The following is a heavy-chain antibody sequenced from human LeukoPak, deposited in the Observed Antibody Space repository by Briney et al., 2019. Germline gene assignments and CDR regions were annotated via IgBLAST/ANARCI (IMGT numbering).Heavy chain of an antibody. CDR1: GGTFSSYA. D-gene: IGHD5-18*01. CDR3: ARITAMAAAEYFQH. CDR2: IIPIFGTA. Sequence: GASVKVSCKASGGTFSSYAISWVRQAPGQGLEWMGGIIPIFGTANYAQKLQGRVTITTDESTSTAYMELSSLRSEDTAVYYCARITAMAAAEYFQHWGQGTLVTVSS. V-gene: IGHV1-69*05. J-gene: IGHJ1*01.